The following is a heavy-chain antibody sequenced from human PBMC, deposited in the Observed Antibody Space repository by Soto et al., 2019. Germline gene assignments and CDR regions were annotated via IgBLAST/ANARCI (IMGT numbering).Heavy chain of an antibody. CDR3: ARMVGATLVDF. CDR2: IYHSGST. Sequence: QVQLQESGPGLVRPSGTLSLTCAVSGASISSTTSGNWWSWVRQPPGKGLEWIGEIYHSGSTNYNPSLKRPATMSVDKSKKQFSLKLSSVTAADTAVYYCARMVGATLVDFWGQGTLVTVSS. CDR1: GASISSTTSGNW. D-gene: IGHD1-26*01. J-gene: IGHJ4*02. V-gene: IGHV4-4*02.